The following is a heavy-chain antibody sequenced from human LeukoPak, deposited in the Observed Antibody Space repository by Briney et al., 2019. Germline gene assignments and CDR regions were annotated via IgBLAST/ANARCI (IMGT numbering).Heavy chain of an antibody. CDR1: GYTFTSYD. CDR2: MNPNSGNT. CDR3: ARDDPRGSYAHDAFDI. J-gene: IGHJ3*02. V-gene: IGHV1-8*01. Sequence: GASVKVSCKASGYTFTSYDINWVRQATGQGLEWMGWMNPNSGNTGYAQKFQGRVTMTRNTSISTAYMELRSLRSDDTAVYYCARDDPRGSYAHDAFDIWGQGTMVTVSS. D-gene: IGHD1-26*01.